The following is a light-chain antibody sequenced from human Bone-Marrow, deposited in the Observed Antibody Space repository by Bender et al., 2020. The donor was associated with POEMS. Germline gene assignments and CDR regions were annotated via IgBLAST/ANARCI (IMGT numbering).Light chain of an antibody. J-gene: IGLJ3*02. CDR3: QSYDNSLGGWV. Sequence: QSVLTQPPSASGTPGQSVTISCLGSRSIIGNNPVSWYQHLPGTAPKLLIYSNIQRPSRVPDRFSASKSGTSASLAISGLQSEDEGDYYCQSYDNSLGGWVFGGGTKLTVL. CDR1: RSIIGNNP. V-gene: IGLV1-44*01. CDR2: SNI.